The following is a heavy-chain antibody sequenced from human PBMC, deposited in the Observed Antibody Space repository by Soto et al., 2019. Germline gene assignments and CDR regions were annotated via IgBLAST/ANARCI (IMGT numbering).Heavy chain of an antibody. Sequence: PGASLRLSCSASGFTFSDENMSWVRQVPGKGLEWVSGISGGGSYIFYADSVQGRFSISRDNEKNSPFLEMNSLRVEETAVYYCARDSDCHRTSYFFPPHVWGQGTTVTVSS. V-gene: IGHV3-21*06. CDR2: ISGGGSYI. D-gene: IGHD3-10*01. CDR1: GFTFSDEN. CDR3: ARDSDCHRTSYFFPPHV. J-gene: IGHJ6*02.